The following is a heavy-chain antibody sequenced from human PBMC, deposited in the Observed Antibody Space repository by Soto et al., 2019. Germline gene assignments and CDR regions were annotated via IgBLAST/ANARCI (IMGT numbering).Heavy chain of an antibody. CDR1: GGTFSSYA. V-gene: IGHV1-69*06. J-gene: IGHJ6*02. CDR3: AASTVTNTYYYYGMDV. Sequence: QVQLVQSGAEVKKPGSSVKVSCKASGGTFSSYAISWVRQAPGQGLEWMGGIIPIFGTANYAQKFQGRVTITADKSTSTAYMELSSLRSDDTAVHYCAASTVTNTYYYYGMDVWGQGTTVTVSS. CDR2: IIPIFGTA. D-gene: IGHD4-17*01.